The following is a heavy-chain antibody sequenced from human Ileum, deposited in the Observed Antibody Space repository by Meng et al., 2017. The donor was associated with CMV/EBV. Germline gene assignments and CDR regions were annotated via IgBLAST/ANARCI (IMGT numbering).Heavy chain of an antibody. Sequence: MASGNTVTVYPVHGVRQAPGQGLEWMGWINPKTGDTTYAQNFQGRVTMTRDTAIITAYMELSSLTSDDTAVYYCARASGNYFDFDYWGQGMLVTVSS. CDR2: INPKTGDT. J-gene: IGHJ4*02. D-gene: IGHD1-26*01. CDR3: ARASGNYFDFDY. CDR1: GNTVTVYP. V-gene: IGHV1-2*02.